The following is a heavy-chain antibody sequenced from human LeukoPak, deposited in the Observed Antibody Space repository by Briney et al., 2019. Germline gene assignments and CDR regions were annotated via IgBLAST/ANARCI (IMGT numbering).Heavy chain of an antibody. V-gene: IGHV1-2*06. CDR2: INPNSGGT. CDR1: GYTFTCYY. CDR3: ARVLSTYYYDSSGLSH. J-gene: IGHJ4*02. D-gene: IGHD3-22*01. Sequence: GASVKVSCKASGYTFTCYYMNWVRQAPGQGLEWMGRINPNSGGTNYAQKFQGRVTMTRDTSISTAYMELSRLRSDDTAVYYCARVLSTYYYDSSGLSHWGQGTLVTVSS.